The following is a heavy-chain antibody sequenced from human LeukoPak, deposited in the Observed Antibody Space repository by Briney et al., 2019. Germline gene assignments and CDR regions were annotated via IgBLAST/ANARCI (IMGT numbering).Heavy chain of an antibody. CDR2: IKQGGSEK. Sequence: GGSLRLSCAVSGFTFSRYWMSWVRQAPGKGLEWVANIKQGGSEKHYVDSLKGRFTISRDNAKNSLYLQMNSLRAGDTAVYYCARDGSYQGRGFDYGALGTLVSVSS. CDR3: ARDGSYQGRGFDY. D-gene: IGHD1-26*01. J-gene: IGHJ4*02. V-gene: IGHV3-7*03. CDR1: GFTFSRYW.